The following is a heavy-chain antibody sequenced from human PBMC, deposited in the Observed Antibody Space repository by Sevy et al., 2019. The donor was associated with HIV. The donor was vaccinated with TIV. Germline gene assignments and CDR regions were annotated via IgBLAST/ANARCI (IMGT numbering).Heavy chain of an antibody. V-gene: IGHV3-53*01. CDR2: VYSGGAT. CDR1: GFTLTNEF. Sequence: GGSLRLSCAVSGFTLTNEFFSWVRQAPGKRLEWVAVVYSGGATYYADSVKGRFTISRDKSKSTLYLQMKSLRAEDTAVYYCARVGYCRGGTCFSGFYYAMDVWGQGTTVTVSS. D-gene: IGHD2-15*01. CDR3: ARVGYCRGGTCFSGFYYAMDV. J-gene: IGHJ6*02.